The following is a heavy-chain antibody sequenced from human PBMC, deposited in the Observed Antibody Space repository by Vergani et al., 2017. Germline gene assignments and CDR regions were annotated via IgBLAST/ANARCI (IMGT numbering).Heavy chain of an antibody. D-gene: IGHD2-2*02. Sequence: EVQLVESGGGLVQPGRSLRLSCAASGFTFDDYAMHWVRQAPGKGLEWVSGISWNSGSIGYADSVKGRFTISRDNAKNSLYLQMNSLRAEDTALYYWAKDMNQLLYLGYYYYGMDVWGQGTTVTVSS. J-gene: IGHJ6*02. V-gene: IGHV3-9*01. CDR1: GFTFDDYA. CDR2: ISWNSGSI. CDR3: AKDMNQLLYLGYYYYGMDV.